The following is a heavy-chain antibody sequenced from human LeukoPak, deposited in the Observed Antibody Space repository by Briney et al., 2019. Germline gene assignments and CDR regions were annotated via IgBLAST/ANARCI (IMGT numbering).Heavy chain of an antibody. V-gene: IGHV1-24*01. J-gene: IGHJ4*02. D-gene: IGHD6-19*01. Sequence: ASVKVSCKASGYTLTELSMHWVRQAPGKGLEWMGGFDPEDGETIYAQKFQGRVTMTEDTSTDTAYIELSSLRSEDTAVYYCAREVPSGLLEVRVYWGQGTLVTVSS. CDR2: FDPEDGET. CDR3: AREVPSGLLEVRVY. CDR1: GYTLTELS.